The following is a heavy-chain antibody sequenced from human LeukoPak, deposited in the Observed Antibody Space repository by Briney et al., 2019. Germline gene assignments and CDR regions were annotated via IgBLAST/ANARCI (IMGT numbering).Heavy chain of an antibody. CDR2: LYTGGGT. Sequence: GGSLRLSCAASGFSVRTTYMSWVRQAPGKRLEWVSVLYTGGGTDHADSVKGRFTISRDNSKNMLYLQMNSLRPEDTAVYYCAKDIGDVGRRGYFDYWGQGTLVTVSS. J-gene: IGHJ4*02. D-gene: IGHD1-1*01. V-gene: IGHV3-53*05. CDR3: AKDIGDVGRRGYFDY. CDR1: GFSVRTTY.